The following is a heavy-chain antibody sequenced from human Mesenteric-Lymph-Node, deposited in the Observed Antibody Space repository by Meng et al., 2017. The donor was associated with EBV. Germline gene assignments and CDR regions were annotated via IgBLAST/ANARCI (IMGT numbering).Heavy chain of an antibody. Sequence: VQLVQSGGGAVQPGKSLSISCAASGFTLNTYDMHWVRQAPGKGLEWVAVIWYDGSNKYYADSVRGRFTISRDNSKNTLYLQMNSLRAEDTAVYYCAREGDYGDYVYDYWGQGTLVTVSS. D-gene: IGHD4-17*01. CDR2: IWYDGSNK. CDR1: GFTLNTYD. J-gene: IGHJ4*02. V-gene: IGHV3-33*01. CDR3: AREGDYGDYVYDY.